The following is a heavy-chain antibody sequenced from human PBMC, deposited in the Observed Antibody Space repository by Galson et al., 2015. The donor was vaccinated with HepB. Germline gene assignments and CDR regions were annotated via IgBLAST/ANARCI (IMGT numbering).Heavy chain of an antibody. J-gene: IGHJ4*02. V-gene: IGHV3-74*01. CDR3: ARARIAVAGFDY. D-gene: IGHD6-19*01. Sequence: LRLSCAASGFTFSTYRMHWVRQAPGKGLVWVSRINSDGSSTTYADSVKGRFTISRDNAKNTLYLQMNSLRAEDTAVYYCARARIAVAGFDYWGQGTLVTVSS. CDR2: INSDGSST. CDR1: GFTFSTYR.